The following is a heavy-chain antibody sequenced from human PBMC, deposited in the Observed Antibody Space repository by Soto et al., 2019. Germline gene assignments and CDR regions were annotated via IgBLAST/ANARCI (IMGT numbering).Heavy chain of an antibody. CDR3: ATNYEPVVGNYYYGLDV. CDR1: GGSITSGASY. D-gene: IGHD3-3*01. V-gene: IGHV4-31*03. Sequence: QVQLQESGPGLVKPSQTLSLTCTVSGGSITSGASYWTWIRQLPGKGLEWIGYIYHSGSSYYNPSLKSRLTISVDTSKNQFSLNLRSVTAADTAVYYCATNYEPVVGNYYYGLDVWGQGTTVTVSS. CDR2: IYHSGSS. J-gene: IGHJ6*02.